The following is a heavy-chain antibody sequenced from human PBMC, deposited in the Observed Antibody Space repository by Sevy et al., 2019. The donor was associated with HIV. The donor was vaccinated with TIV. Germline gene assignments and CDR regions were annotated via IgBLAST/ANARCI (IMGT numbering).Heavy chain of an antibody. Sequence: GGSLRLSCAASGFTFSSYSMNWVRQAPGKGLEWVSSISSSSSYIYYADSVKGRFTISRDNAKNSLYRQMNSRRAEDTAVYYCAREIAAAGTDAFDIWGQGTMVTVSS. D-gene: IGHD6-13*01. CDR3: AREIAAAGTDAFDI. V-gene: IGHV3-21*01. CDR1: GFTFSSYS. CDR2: ISSSSSYI. J-gene: IGHJ3*02.